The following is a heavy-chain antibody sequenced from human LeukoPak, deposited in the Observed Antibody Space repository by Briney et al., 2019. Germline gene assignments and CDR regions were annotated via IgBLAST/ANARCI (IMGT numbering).Heavy chain of an antibody. CDR3: ARGSTEWELLHYYYGMDV. D-gene: IGHD1-26*01. CDR1: GYTFTGYY. V-gene: IGHV1-2*04. Sequence: ASVKVSCKASGYTFTGYYMHWVRQAPGQGLEWMGWINPNSGGTNYAQKFQGWVTMTRDTSISTAYMELSRLRSDDTAVYYCARGSTEWELLHYYYGMDVWGQGTTVTVSS. J-gene: IGHJ6*02. CDR2: INPNSGGT.